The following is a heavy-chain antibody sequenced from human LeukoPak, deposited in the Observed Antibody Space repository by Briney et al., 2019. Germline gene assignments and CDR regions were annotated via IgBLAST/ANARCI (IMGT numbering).Heavy chain of an antibody. CDR1: GFTFGDYY. D-gene: IGHD3-10*01. J-gene: IGHJ5*02. V-gene: IGHV3-11*01. CDR2: ISSSSSTI. CDR3: AREVGSESYLRFDA. Sequence: GGSLRLSCAASGFTFGDYYMNWIRQAPGKGLEWVSYISSSSSTIYYADSVKGRFTISRDNAKNSLYLQVNSLRAEDTAVYYCAREVGSESYLRFDAWGQGTLVTVSS.